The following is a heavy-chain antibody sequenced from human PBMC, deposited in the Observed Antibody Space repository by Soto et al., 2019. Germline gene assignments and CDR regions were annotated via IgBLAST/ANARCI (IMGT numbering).Heavy chain of an antibody. V-gene: IGHV1-69*02. Sequence: SVKVSCKASGDTFNFYSINWVRQAPGLGLERMGRVNPILSMSNYAQRFQGRVTMTADKSTSTAYMELSGLRSEDTAIYYCATSYGSGYRAFDFWGQGALVTVSS. D-gene: IGHD3-10*01. CDR2: VNPILSMS. J-gene: IGHJ4*02. CDR3: ATSYGSGYRAFDF. CDR1: GDTFNFYS.